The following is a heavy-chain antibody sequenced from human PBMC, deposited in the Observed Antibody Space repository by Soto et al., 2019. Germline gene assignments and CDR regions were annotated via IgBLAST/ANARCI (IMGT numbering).Heavy chain of an antibody. Sequence: EVQLLESGGGLVQPGGSLRLSCAASGFTFSSYAMTWVRQGPGKGLEWVSGISGSGDSTYYADSVKGRFTISRDNAKNTLFLQVNSLRAEDTAVYYCAKGPFYDYWSVSYVGFDPWGQGTLVTVSS. V-gene: IGHV3-23*01. J-gene: IGHJ5*02. D-gene: IGHD3-3*01. CDR2: ISGSGDST. CDR1: GFTFSSYA. CDR3: AKGPFYDYWSVSYVGFDP.